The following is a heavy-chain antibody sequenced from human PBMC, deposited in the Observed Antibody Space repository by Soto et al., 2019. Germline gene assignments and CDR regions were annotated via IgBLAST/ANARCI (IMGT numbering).Heavy chain of an antibody. D-gene: IGHD3-16*01. Sequence: PGGSLRLSCAAPGFTFSSYGMHWVRQAPGKGLEWVAFIRHDGGNKFYAESVKGRFTISRDNSKNTLYLQMTSLSAEDTAMYYCARDGDVNTGFGKDYWGQGTLVTVSS. CDR2: IRHDGGNK. CDR1: GFTFSSYG. V-gene: IGHV3-30*02. CDR3: ARDGDVNTGFGKDY. J-gene: IGHJ4*02.